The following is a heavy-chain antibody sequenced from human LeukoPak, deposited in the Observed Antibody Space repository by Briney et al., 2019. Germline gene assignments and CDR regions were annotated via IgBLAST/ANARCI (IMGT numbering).Heavy chain of an antibody. CDR1: GFTFSTYD. Sequence: GGSLRRSCATSGFTFSTYDINWVRQAPGKGLEWVSAISGSDATTYYADSVKGRFTISRDSSKNTVFLQMNNLRADDTAVYFCAKEKWLRFDSWGQGTLVTVSS. CDR2: ISGSDATT. J-gene: IGHJ4*02. D-gene: IGHD5-12*01. CDR3: AKEKWLRFDS. V-gene: IGHV3-23*01.